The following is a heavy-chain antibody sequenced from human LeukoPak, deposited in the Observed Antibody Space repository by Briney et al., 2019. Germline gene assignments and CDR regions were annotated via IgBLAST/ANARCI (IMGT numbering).Heavy chain of an antibody. CDR1: GGSISSYY. Sequence: SETLSLTCTVSGGSISSYYWSWIRQPPGKGLEWIGYIYYSGSTNYNPSLKSRVTISVDTSKNQFSLKLSSVTAADTAVYYCARGGTNYDYWRQGTLVTVSS. V-gene: IGHV4-59*01. CDR3: ARGGTNYDY. D-gene: IGHD5-24*01. J-gene: IGHJ4*02. CDR2: IYYSGST.